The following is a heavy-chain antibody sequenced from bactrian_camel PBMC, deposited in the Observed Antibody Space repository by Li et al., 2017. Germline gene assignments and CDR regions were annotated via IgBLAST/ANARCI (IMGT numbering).Heavy chain of an antibody. D-gene: IGHD1*01. CDR3: AKDAPLLVPTEDCQRVLTGF. CDR2: IKADGTT. V-gene: IGHV3S60*01. Sequence: VQLVESGGGSVQAGRSLRLSCTASGFALDNFDMGWYRRAPGKLCEMVSFIKADGTTLYPDSVKGRFTVSQDIAKNTLYLYLNNLKPEDTAVYYCAKDAPLLVPTEDCQRVLTGFWGQGTQVTVS. J-gene: IGHJ6*01. CDR1: GFALDNFD.